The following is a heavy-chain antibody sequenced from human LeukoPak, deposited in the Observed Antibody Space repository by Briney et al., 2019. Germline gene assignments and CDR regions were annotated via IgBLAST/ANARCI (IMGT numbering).Heavy chain of an antibody. J-gene: IGHJ3*01. CDR2: VSNTAGFT. CDR1: GFTFSTYA. D-gene: IGHD2-15*01. V-gene: IGHV3-23*01. CDR3: AKSNYYCSDSCQPGDAFDV. Sequence: GGSLRLSCAASGFTFSTYAMSWVRQVPGKGLEWVSGVSNTAGFTYYADSVKGRFTISRDNSKNTLYLRLNSLRAEDTAVYYCAKSNYYCSDSCQPGDAFDVWGQGTMVTVSS.